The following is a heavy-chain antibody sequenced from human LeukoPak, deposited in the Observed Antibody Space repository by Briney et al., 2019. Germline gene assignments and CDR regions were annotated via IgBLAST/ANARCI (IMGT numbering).Heavy chain of an antibody. V-gene: IGHV1-46*01. J-gene: IGHJ4*02. CDR1: GYTFTSYY. D-gene: IGHD3-10*01. CDR2: INPSGGST. CDR3: ARANDYYGSGGYYTDLSFDY. Sequence: GASVKVSCKASGYTFTSYYMHWVRQAPGQGLEWMGIINPSGGSTSYAQKFQGRVTMTRDTSTSTVYMELSSLRSEDTAVYYCARANDYYGSGGYYTDLSFDYWGQGTLVTVSS.